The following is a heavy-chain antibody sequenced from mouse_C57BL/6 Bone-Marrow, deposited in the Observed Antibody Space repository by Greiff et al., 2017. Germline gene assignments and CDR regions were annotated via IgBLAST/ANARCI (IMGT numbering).Heavy chain of an antibody. D-gene: IGHD2-4*01. J-gene: IGHJ2*01. CDR3: ARGVYDYVYYFDY. V-gene: IGHV1-52*01. CDR1: GYTFTSYW. Sequence: VQLQQPGAELVRPGSSVKLSCKASGYTFTSYWMHWVKQRPIQGLEWIGNIDPSDSETHYNQKFKDKATLTVDKSSSTAYMQLSSLTSEDSAVYYCARGVYDYVYYFDYWGQGTTLTVSS. CDR2: IDPSDSET.